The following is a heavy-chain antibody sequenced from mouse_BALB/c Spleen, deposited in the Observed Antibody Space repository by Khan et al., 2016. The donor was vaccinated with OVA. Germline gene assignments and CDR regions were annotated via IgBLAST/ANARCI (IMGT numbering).Heavy chain of an antibody. D-gene: IGHD1-1*01. J-gene: IGHJ2*01. CDR3: ARIKKIVATCFDY. CDR2: TNPTNGRP. CDR1: GYTFTSYW. V-gene: IGHV1S81*02. Sequence: QVQLQQSGAELVKAGASVKMSCKASGYTFTSYWMHWVKQRLGQGLEWFAETNPTNGRPYYNEKFKSKATLTVDTSSSTAYMLLSGPTFEDTAVYYGARIKKIVATCFDYWGQGTTLTVSS.